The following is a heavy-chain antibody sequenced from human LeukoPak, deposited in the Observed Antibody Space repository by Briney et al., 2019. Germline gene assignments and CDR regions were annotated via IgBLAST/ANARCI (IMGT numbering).Heavy chain of an antibody. J-gene: IGHJ5*02. V-gene: IGHV3-66*03. CDR1: GFSDSDYY. Sequence: GGCLSLSRAVSGFSDSDYYMSWVRQAPGKGLEWVGLIRDSGEAFYADFARGRFAISRDESENTLYLQMNSLRVEDTAGYFCARDRAANQDWVEFDPWGQGTPVIVSS. CDR3: ARDRAANQDWVEFDP. CDR2: IRDSGEA. D-gene: IGHD3/OR15-3a*01.